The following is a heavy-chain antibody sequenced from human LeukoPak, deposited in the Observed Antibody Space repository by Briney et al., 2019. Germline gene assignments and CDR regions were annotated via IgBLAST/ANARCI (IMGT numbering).Heavy chain of an antibody. Sequence: GGSLRLSCAASGFTFSSYGMHWVRQAPGKGLEWVAVIWYDGSNKYYADSVKGRFTISRDNSKNTLYLQMNSLRAEDTAVYYCARDLLSRLGELSPADYWGQGTLVTVSS. V-gene: IGHV3-33*01. CDR1: GFTFSSYG. J-gene: IGHJ4*02. CDR2: IWYDGSNK. D-gene: IGHD3-16*02. CDR3: ARDLLSRLGELSPADY.